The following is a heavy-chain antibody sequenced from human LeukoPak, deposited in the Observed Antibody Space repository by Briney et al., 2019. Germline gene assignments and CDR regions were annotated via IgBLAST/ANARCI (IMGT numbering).Heavy chain of an antibody. J-gene: IGHJ3*02. CDR2: INPNSGGT. V-gene: IGHV1-2*02. CDR1: GYTFTVYY. D-gene: IGHD4-11*01. CDR3: ARVYSNFIRSGDDAFDI. Sequence: ASVKVSCKASGYTFTVYYMHWVRQAPGQGLEWMGWINPNSGGTNYAQKFQGRVTMTRDTSISTAYMELSRLRSDDTAVYYCARVYSNFIRSGDDAFDIWGQGTMVTVSS.